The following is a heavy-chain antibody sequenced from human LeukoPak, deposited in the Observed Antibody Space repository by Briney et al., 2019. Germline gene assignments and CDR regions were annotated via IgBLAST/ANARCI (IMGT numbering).Heavy chain of an antibody. D-gene: IGHD3-10*01. J-gene: IGHJ6*03. CDR3: AREAYDSGSFRTDYYYMDV. V-gene: IGHV1-2*02. Sequence: GASVKVSCKASGYTFTGYYMHWVRQAPGQGLEWMGWIIANSGDTDYAQKFQGRVTVTRDTSISTAYMELSRLRSDDTAVYYCAREAYDSGSFRTDYYYMDVWGKGTTVTISS. CDR2: IIANSGDT. CDR1: GYTFTGYY.